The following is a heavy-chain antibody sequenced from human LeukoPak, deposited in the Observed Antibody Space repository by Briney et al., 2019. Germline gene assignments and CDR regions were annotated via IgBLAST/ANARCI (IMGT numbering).Heavy chain of an antibody. CDR2: ISGSGGST. Sequence: GGSLRLSCAASGFTFSSSAMSWVRQAPGKGLEWVSAISGSGGSTYRADSVKGRFTISRDNSKNTLYLQMNSLRVDDTAVYYCAKGGYYDSGRYLNDWGQGTLVTVSS. J-gene: IGHJ4*02. CDR1: GFTFSSSA. D-gene: IGHD3-22*01. V-gene: IGHV3-23*01. CDR3: AKGGYYDSGRYLND.